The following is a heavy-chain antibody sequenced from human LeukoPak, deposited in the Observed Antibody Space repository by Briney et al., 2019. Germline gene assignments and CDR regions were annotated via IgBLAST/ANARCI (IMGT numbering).Heavy chain of an antibody. Sequence: SETLSLTCTVSGGSISSGDYYWSWIRQPPGKGLEWIGYIYYSGSTYYNPSLKSRVTISVDTSKNRFSLKLSSVTAADTAVYYCAREDSNYWYFDLWGRGTLVTVSS. V-gene: IGHV4-30-4*01. CDR1: GGSISSGDYY. CDR3: AREDSNYWYFDL. CDR2: IYYSGST. D-gene: IGHD4-11*01. J-gene: IGHJ2*01.